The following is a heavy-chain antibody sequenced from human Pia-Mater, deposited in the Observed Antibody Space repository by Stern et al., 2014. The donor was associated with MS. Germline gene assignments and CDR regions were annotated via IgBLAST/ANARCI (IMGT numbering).Heavy chain of an antibody. Sequence: QVQLQESGPGLVKPSETLSLTCTVSGGAMTTYYWTWIRQPAGKGLEWIGRVYPSGGTNYNPSLESRVTVSVDTSKPQFYLDLRSVTAADTAVYYCARGVAGSYYNKWFDPWGQGILVTVSS. CDR3: ARGVAGSYYNKWFDP. CDR1: GGAMTTYY. J-gene: IGHJ5*02. V-gene: IGHV4-4*07. D-gene: IGHD3-10*01. CDR2: VYPSGGT.